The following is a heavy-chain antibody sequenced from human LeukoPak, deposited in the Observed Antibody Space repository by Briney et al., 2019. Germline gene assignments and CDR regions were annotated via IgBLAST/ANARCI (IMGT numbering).Heavy chain of an antibody. D-gene: IGHD2-15*01. Sequence: GGSLRLSCAASGFTFSAYGMHWVRQAPGKGLEWVAVIWYDGSNKYYADSVKGRFTISRDNSKNSLYLQMNSLRAEDTAVYYCARGTQNRYCSGGSCYSAGYWGQGTLVTVSS. CDR1: GFTFSAYG. J-gene: IGHJ4*02. CDR3: ARGTQNRYCSGGSCYSAGY. CDR2: IWYDGSNK. V-gene: IGHV3-33*01.